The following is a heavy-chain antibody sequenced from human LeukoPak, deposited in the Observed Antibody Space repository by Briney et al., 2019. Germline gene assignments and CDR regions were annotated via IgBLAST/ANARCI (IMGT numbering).Heavy chain of an antibody. CDR2: ISGSGGST. J-gene: IGHJ4*02. D-gene: IGHD6-19*01. V-gene: IGHV3-23*01. CDR3: AKDRGQWLGY. CDR1: GFTFSSYA. Sequence: GGSLRLSCAASGFTFSSYAMSWVRQAPGKGLEWVSAISGSGGSTYYADSVKGRFTISRDNSKNTLYLQINSLRAEDTAVYFCAKDRGQWLGYWGQGTLVTVSS.